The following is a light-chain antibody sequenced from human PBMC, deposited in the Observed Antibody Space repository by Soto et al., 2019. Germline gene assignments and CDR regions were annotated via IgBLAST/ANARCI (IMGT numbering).Light chain of an antibody. CDR3: YSYTSSRSWV. CDR1: SRDVGGYDF. J-gene: IGLJ3*02. Sequence: QSALTQPASVSGSPGQSITISCTGTSRDVGGYDFVSWYQQHPGKAPKLLIYEVTNRPSGISNRFSGSKSANTASLTISGLQAEDEADYYCYSYTSSRSWVFGGGTKVTVL. V-gene: IGLV2-14*01. CDR2: EVT.